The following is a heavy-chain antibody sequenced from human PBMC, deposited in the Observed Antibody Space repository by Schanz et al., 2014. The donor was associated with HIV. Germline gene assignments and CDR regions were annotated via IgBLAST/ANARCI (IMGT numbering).Heavy chain of an antibody. CDR3: ARGGIWEWDQPDFDY. D-gene: IGHD2-15*01. J-gene: IGHJ4*02. Sequence: QVQLVESGGGVVQPGRSLRLSCAVSGFTFSNYAMHWVRQAPGKGLEWGAVISHDGSNKYSADSVKGRFTISRDNSKNTLYLQMNSLRAEDTAVYYCARGGIWEWDQPDFDYWGQGTLVTVSS. CDR2: ISHDGSNK. CDR1: GFTFSNYA. V-gene: IGHV3-30-3*01.